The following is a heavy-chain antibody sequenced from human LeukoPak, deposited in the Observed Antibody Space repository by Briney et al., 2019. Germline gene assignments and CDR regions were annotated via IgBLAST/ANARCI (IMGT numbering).Heavy chain of an antibody. CDR3: TRGRRLDRGATAPSEY. D-gene: IGHD5-12*01. CDR1: GYIFTDYY. Sequence: GASVKVSCKASGYIFTDYYIHWVRQAPGQGLEWMGWTNPNSGDTAYAQKFQGRVTMTRDTSISTVFMQLSSLKSDDTAIYYCTRGRRLDRGATAPSEYWGQGTLVTVSS. V-gene: IGHV1-2*02. J-gene: IGHJ4*02. CDR2: TNPNSGDT.